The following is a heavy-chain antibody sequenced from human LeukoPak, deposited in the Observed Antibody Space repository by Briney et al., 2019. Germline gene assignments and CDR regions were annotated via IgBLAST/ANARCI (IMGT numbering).Heavy chain of an antibody. CDR3: ARDVARGYTYGHLQDY. D-gene: IGHD5-18*01. CDR1: GYTFSSYG. J-gene: IGHJ4*02. Sequence: ASVTVSCKASGYTFSSYGISWVRQAPGQGLEWMGWISVYNGNTDYAQKLQGRVTMTTDTSTSTAYMELRGLISDDTAVYYCARDVARGYTYGHLQDYWGQGTLVTVSS. V-gene: IGHV1-18*01. CDR2: ISVYNGNT.